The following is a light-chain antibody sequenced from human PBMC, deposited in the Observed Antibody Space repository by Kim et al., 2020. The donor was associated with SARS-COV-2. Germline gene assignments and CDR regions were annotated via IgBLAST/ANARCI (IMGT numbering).Light chain of an antibody. Sequence: DIVLTQSPGTLSLSPGERATLSCRASQSINSRYLTWYQQKPGQAPRLLIYGASSRATYIPDRFSGSGSGTDFTLTISTLEPEDSAVYYCQQYGSSPFTFGQGTRLEIK. V-gene: IGKV3-20*01. J-gene: IGKJ5*01. CDR3: QQYGSSPFT. CDR1: QSINSRY. CDR2: GAS.